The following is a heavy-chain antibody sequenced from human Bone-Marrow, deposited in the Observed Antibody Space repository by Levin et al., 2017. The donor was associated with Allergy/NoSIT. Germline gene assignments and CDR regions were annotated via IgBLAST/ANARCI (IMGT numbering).Heavy chain of an antibody. CDR3: ARARRLTAAGRGNWFDL. J-gene: IGHJ5*02. Sequence: TASETLSLTCTVSGGSITSETYYWAWIRQPPGRGLEWIGSFYSGRDSYTFSNVSLKSRLAMSEDTPKSQLSLTLISVTAADTAVYYCARARRLTAAGRGNWFDLWGQGTLVTVS. V-gene: IGHV4-39*07. CDR2: FYSGRDS. D-gene: IGHD6-13*01. CDR1: GGSITSETYY.